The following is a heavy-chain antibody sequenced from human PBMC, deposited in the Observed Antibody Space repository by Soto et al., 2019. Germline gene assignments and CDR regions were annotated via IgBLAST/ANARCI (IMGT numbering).Heavy chain of an antibody. V-gene: IGHV4-31*03. CDR2: IYYSGST. D-gene: IGHD2-2*01. Sequence: SETLSLTCTVSGGSISSGGYYWSWIRQHPGKGLEWIGYIYYSGSTYYNPSLKSRVTISVDTSKNQFSLKLSSVTAADTAVYYCARSWDPEPYAQPDGPWGQGTLVTVSS. CDR3: ARSWDPEPYAQPDGP. J-gene: IGHJ5*02. CDR1: GGSISSGGYY.